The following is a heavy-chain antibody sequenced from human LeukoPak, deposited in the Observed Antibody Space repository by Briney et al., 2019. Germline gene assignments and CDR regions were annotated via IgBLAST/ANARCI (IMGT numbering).Heavy chain of an antibody. CDR3: AREDYDDRSGYYPSH. Sequence: GASVKVSCKASGYTFTSYGISWVRQAPGQGLEWMGWISGYKGNTNYAQKIQGRVTLTTDASTSTVYMELRRLTSDDTAVYYCAREDYDDRSGYYPSHWGQGTLVTVSS. CDR1: GYTFTSYG. D-gene: IGHD3-22*01. V-gene: IGHV1-18*01. J-gene: IGHJ4*02. CDR2: ISGYKGNT.